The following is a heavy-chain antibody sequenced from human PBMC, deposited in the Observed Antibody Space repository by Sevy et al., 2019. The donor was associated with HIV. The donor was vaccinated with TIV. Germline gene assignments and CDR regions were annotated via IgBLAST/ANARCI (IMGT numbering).Heavy chain of an antibody. CDR1: GFSFSTYW. Sequence: GGSLRLSCAASGFSFSTYWMTWVRQTPGMGVEWVATMNQDGTERDYVDSVKGRFTISRDNTKTSLFLQMNSMSAEDTGVYYCEREGLGGFSYSLDGWGQGTLVTVSS. V-gene: IGHV3-7*01. D-gene: IGHD3-16*01. CDR3: EREGLGGFSYSLDG. CDR2: MNQDGTER. J-gene: IGHJ4*02.